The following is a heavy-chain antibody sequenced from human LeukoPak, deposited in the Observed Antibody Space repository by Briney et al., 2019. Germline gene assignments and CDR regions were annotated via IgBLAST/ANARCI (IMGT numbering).Heavy chain of an antibody. CDR1: GFTVSSNY. V-gene: IGHV3-53*01. Sequence: PGGSLRLSCAASGFTVSSNYMNWVRQAPGKGLEWVSVIYSGGSTYYADSVKGRFTISRDNSKNTLYLQMNSLRAEDTAVYYCARDRDPGYNDSSGYRRVNAFDIWGQGTMVTVSS. D-gene: IGHD3-22*01. J-gene: IGHJ3*02. CDR3: ARDRDPGYNDSSGYRRVNAFDI. CDR2: IYSGGST.